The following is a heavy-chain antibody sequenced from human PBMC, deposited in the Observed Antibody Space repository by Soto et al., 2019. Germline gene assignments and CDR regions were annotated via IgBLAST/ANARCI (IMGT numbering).Heavy chain of an antibody. Sequence: EVQLVETGGDLIQPGGSLRLSCAASGCTVSSDSMTWVRQAPGKGLEWISIIYSDNNTDYADSVKGRFSISRDTSKNIWYLQMNSLRAEDTAEYYCARHYSAMGVWGQGTTVTVSS. CDR3: ARHYSAMGV. CDR1: GCTVSSDS. V-gene: IGHV3-53*02. CDR2: IYSDNNT. J-gene: IGHJ6*02.